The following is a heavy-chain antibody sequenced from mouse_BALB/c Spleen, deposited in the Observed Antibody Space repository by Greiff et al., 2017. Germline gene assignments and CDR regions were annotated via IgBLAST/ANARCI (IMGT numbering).Heavy chain of an antibody. Sequence: EVQLVESGGDLVKPGGSLKLSCAASGFTFSSYGMSWVRQTPDKRLEWVATISSGGSYTYYPDSVKGRFTISRDNAKNTLYLQMSSLKSEDTAMYYCARGRGYDEPYAMDYWGQGTSVTVSS. CDR2: ISSGGSYT. D-gene: IGHD2-2*01. CDR3: ARGRGYDEPYAMDY. J-gene: IGHJ4*01. CDR1: GFTFSSYG. V-gene: IGHV5-6*01.